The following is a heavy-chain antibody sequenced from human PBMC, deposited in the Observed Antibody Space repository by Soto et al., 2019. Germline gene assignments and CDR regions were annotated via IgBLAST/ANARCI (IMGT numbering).Heavy chain of an antibody. Sequence: DVQLLESGVGLVQPGGSLRLSCAASGVTFSTSAMNWVRQAPGKGREWVSARSAGGSTTHYAGSVKGRVTISRANSRDTVYLQMNRLRVEDTAVYYCAKDHVRYSRSYYDSLDFGCQGTLVTFSS. V-gene: IGHV3-23*01. CDR2: RSAGGSTT. CDR3: AKDHVRYSRSYYDSLDF. J-gene: IGHJ4*02. CDR1: GVTFSTSA. D-gene: IGHD1-26*01.